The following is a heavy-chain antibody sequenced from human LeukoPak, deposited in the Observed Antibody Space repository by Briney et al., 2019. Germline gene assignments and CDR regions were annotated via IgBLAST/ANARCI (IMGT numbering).Heavy chain of an antibody. CDR3: ARWYCSSTSCQFDY. J-gene: IGHJ4*02. CDR1: GYTFTTYD. CDR2: VNPNSGNT. Sequence: GASVKVSCKASGYTFTTYDINWVRQATGQGLEWMGWVNPNSGNTGYAQKLQGRVTITRNTSISTAYMELSSLRSEDTAVYYCARWYCSSTSCQFDYWGQGTLVTVSS. V-gene: IGHV1-8*03. D-gene: IGHD2-2*01.